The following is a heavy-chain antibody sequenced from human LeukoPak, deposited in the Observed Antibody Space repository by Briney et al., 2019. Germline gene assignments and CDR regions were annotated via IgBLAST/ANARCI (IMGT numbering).Heavy chain of an antibody. V-gene: IGHV3-53*01. Sequence: GGSLRLSCAASEFSVGSDYMTWVRQAPGKGLEWVSLIYSGDSTYYADSVKGRFTISRDNSKTTLYLQMNSLRAEDTAVYYCARRSGIAVAGAFDYWGQGTLVTVSS. CDR3: ARRSGIAVAGAFDY. J-gene: IGHJ4*02. D-gene: IGHD6-19*01. CDR2: IYSGDST. CDR1: EFSVGSDY.